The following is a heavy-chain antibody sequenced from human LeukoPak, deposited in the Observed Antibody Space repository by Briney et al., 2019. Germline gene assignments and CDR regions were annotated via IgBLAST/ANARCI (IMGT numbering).Heavy chain of an antibody. CDR1: GFTFSSYS. J-gene: IGHJ4*02. CDR3: ARAPDYGDYVHY. CDR2: ISSSSSYI. Sequence: GGSLRLSCAASGFTFSSYSMNWVRQAPGKGLEWVSSISSSSSYIDYADSVKGRLTISRDNAKNSLYLQMNSLRAEDTAVYYCARAPDYGDYVHYWGQGTLVTVSS. D-gene: IGHD4-17*01. V-gene: IGHV3-21*01.